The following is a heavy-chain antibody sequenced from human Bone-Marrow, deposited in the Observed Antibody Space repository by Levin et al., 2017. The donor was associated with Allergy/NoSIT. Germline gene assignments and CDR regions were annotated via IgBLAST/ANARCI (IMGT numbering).Heavy chain of an antibody. Sequence: SETLSLTCEVSGGSISSSNWWWSWVRQPPGKGLEWIGEIFHNGNTNDNPSLKSRVTMSVDKSKNQFSLKMTSMTAADTAVYYCATITVAVAPFDSWGQGTLVTVSS. CDR3: ATITVAVAPFDS. J-gene: IGHJ4*02. CDR2: IFHNGNT. CDR1: GGSISSSNW. D-gene: IGHD6-19*01. V-gene: IGHV4-4*02.